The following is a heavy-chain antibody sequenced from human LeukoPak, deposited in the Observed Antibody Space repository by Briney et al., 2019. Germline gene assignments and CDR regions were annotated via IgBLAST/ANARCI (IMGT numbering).Heavy chain of an antibody. D-gene: IGHD4-23*01. CDR1: GGSISSSPYX. Sequence: WETLSLTCTVSGGSISSSPYXXXWIRQPPGKGXXXXXXIYYSGSTYYNPSLKTRVTISVDTSKNQFSLKLTSVTAADTAVYYCARHASXDGNWPRPLDYWGQGSLVTVSS. V-gene: IGHV4-39*01. J-gene: IGHJ4*02. CDR2: IYYSGST. CDR3: ARHASXDGNWPRPLDY.